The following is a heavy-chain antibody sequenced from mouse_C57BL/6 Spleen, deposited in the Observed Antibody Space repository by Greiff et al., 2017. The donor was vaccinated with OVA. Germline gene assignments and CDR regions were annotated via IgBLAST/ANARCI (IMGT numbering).Heavy chain of an antibody. CDR1: GYAFTSYW. V-gene: IGHV1-69*01. D-gene: IGHD1-1*01. CDR2: IDPSDSYT. CDR3: ARRYYYGSSLYWYFDV. J-gene: IGHJ1*03. Sequence: QVQLQQPGAELVMPGASVKLSCKASGYAFTSYWMHWVKQRPGPGLEWLGEIDPSDSYTNYNQKFKGKSTLTVDKSSSTAYMQLSSLTSEDSAVYYCARRYYYGSSLYWYFDVWGTGTTVTVSS.